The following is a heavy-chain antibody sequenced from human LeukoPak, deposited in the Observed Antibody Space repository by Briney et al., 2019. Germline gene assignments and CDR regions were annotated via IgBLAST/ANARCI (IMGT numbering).Heavy chain of an antibody. CDR2: MNPNSGSI. V-gene: IGHV1-8*01. J-gene: IGHJ4*03. CDR1: WYTFINFD. D-gene: IGHD3-9*01. Sequence: APLKVSFKSSWYTFINFDIKWGRQAPGQRDEWMGWMNPNSGSIGFAQKFQGRVTMTRNTPISTAYMELSSLRSEDTAVYYCARREYDILTGYSSFDYWGQGTLVTVSS. CDR3: ARREYDILTGYSSFDY.